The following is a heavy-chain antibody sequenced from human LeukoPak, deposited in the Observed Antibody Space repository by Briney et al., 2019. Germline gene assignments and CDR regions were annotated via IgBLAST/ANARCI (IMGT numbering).Heavy chain of an antibody. V-gene: IGHV3-11*04. CDR1: GITFSDHY. D-gene: IGHD3-22*01. CDR3: ASAWHLGIVVVMLDY. Sequence: GGSLRLSCAASGITFSDHYMSWIRQAPGKGLEWPSYISSGGDSIYYADSVKGRFTISRDNSKNTLYLQMNSLRAEDTAVYYCASAWHLGIVVVMLDYWGQGTLVTVSS. CDR2: ISSGGDSI. J-gene: IGHJ4*02.